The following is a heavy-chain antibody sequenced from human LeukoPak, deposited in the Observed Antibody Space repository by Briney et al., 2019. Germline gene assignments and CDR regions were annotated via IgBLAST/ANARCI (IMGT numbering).Heavy chain of an antibody. Sequence: PGGSLRLSYAASGLIISDHYLSWVRQAPGKGLEWVSIIHSGGSIYYADSVKGRFTISRDNSKNTLYLQMNSLRAEDTAVYYCARDRGYAMDVWGQGTTVTVSS. CDR1: GLIISDHY. CDR2: IHSGGSI. D-gene: IGHD1-1*01. J-gene: IGHJ6*02. CDR3: ARDRGYAMDV. V-gene: IGHV3-53*01.